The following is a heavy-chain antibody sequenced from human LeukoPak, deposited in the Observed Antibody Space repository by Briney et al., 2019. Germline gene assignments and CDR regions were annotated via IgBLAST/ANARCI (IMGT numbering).Heavy chain of an antibody. CDR1: GGSFSGYY. D-gene: IGHD3-22*01. CDR3: ARGAQTYYDKAPVDY. V-gene: IGHV4-34*01. Sequence: PSEILSLTCAVYGGSFSGYYWSWIRQPPGKGLEWIGEINHSGSINYNPSLKSRVTISVDTSKSQFSLKLNSMAAADTAVYYCARGAQTYYDKAPVDYWGQGTLVTVSS. J-gene: IGHJ4*02. CDR2: INHSGSI.